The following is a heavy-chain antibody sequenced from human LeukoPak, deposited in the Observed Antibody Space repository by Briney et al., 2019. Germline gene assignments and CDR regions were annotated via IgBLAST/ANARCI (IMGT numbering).Heavy chain of an antibody. Sequence: GGSLRLSCAASGFTFSSYPMYWVRQAPGKGLEYVSGISNDGGSTFYANSVKGRFTISRDNSKNTLYLQMGSLRVEDMAVYYCAKSSDLLTGYYSYFEYWGHGTLVTVAS. V-gene: IGHV3-64*01. CDR3: AKSSDLLTGYYSYFEY. J-gene: IGHJ4*01. CDR2: ISNDGGST. CDR1: GFTFSSYP. D-gene: IGHD3-9*01.